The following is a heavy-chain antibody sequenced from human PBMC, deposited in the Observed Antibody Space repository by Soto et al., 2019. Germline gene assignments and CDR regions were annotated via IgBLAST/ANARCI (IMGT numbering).Heavy chain of an antibody. V-gene: IGHV1-18*01. Sequence: QVQLVQSGAEVKKPGASVKVSCKASGYTFTSYGISWVRQAPGQGLEWMGWINPYNGNTNYAQKLQGRVTMTTDTSTNTAYIELRSLRSDETAVYYSARDWLGIDYWGQGTLVTVSS. D-gene: IGHD1-26*01. J-gene: IGHJ4*02. CDR2: INPYNGNT. CDR3: ARDWLGIDY. CDR1: GYTFTSYG.